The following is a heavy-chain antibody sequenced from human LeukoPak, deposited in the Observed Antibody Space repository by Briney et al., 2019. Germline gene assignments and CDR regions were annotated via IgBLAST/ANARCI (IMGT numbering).Heavy chain of an antibody. CDR2: INHSGST. Sequence: SETLSLTCAVYGGSFSGYYWSWIRQPPGKGLEWIGEINHSGSTNYNPSLKSRVTISVDTSKNQFSLKLSSVTAADTAVYYCARGSTLVVVVAASATNAFDIWGQGTMVAVSS. V-gene: IGHV4-34*01. CDR3: ARGSTLVVVVAASATNAFDI. CDR1: GGSFSGYY. D-gene: IGHD2-15*01. J-gene: IGHJ3*02.